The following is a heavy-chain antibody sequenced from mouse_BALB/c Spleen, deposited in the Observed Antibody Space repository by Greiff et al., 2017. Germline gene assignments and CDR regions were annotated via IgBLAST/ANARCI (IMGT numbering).Heavy chain of an antibody. Sequence: EVQRVESGGGLVQPGGSLKLSCAASGFTFSSYTMSWVRQTPEKRLEWVAYISNGGGSTYYPDTVKGRFTISRDNAKNTLYLQMSSLKSEDTAMYYCARHYYDVLYYFDYWGQGTTLTVSS. CDR3: ARHYYDVLYYFDY. CDR2: ISNGGGST. D-gene: IGHD1-1*01. J-gene: IGHJ2*01. V-gene: IGHV5-12-2*01. CDR1: GFTFSSYT.